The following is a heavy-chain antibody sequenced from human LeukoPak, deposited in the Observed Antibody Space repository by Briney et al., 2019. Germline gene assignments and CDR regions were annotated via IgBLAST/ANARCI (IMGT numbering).Heavy chain of an antibody. Sequence: GGSLRLSCAASGFSFSNYPMHWVRQAPGKGLEWVAVISYDGTNKYYADSVKGRFTISRDNSKNTLYLQMNSLRAEDTAVYYCAKDDDSSGYGPPPWRYWGQGTLVTVSS. J-gene: IGHJ4*02. CDR3: AKDDDSSGYGPPPWRY. D-gene: IGHD3-22*01. CDR1: GFSFSNYP. CDR2: ISYDGTNK. V-gene: IGHV3-30-3*01.